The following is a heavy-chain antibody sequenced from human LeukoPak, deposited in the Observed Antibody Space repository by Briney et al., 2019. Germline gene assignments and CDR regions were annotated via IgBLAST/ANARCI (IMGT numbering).Heavy chain of an antibody. Sequence: GGSLRLSCAASGFTFSNYAMSWVRQAPGKGLEWVSGLNPGGDSTYYADSVKGRFTISRDNSKNTLYLQMNSLRAEDTAVYYCARDQYCSSTSCYEYYFDYWGQGTLVTVSS. CDR1: GFTFSNYA. CDR2: LNPGGDST. V-gene: IGHV3-23*01. D-gene: IGHD2-2*01. CDR3: ARDQYCSSTSCYEYYFDY. J-gene: IGHJ4*02.